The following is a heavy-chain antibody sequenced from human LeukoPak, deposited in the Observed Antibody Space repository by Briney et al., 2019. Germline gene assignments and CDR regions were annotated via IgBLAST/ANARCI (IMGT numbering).Heavy chain of an antibody. J-gene: IGHJ5*02. CDR2: IYPGDSDT. Sequence: GESLKISCKGSGYSFTSYWIGWVRQMPGKGLEWMGIIYPGDSDTRYSPSFQGQVTISADKSISTAYLQWSSLKASDTAMYYCARQPRYCSSTSCYRWFDPWGQGTLVTVPS. V-gene: IGHV5-51*01. CDR1: GYSFTSYW. D-gene: IGHD2-2*01. CDR3: ARQPRYCSSTSCYRWFDP.